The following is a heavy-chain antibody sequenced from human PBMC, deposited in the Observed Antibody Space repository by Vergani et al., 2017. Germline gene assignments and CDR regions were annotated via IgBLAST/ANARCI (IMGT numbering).Heavy chain of an antibody. V-gene: IGHV3-48*03. Sequence: EVQLVESGGGLVQPGGSLRLSCAASGFTFSSYEMNWVRQAPGKGLEWVSYISSSGSTIYYADSVKGRFTISRDNAKNSLYLQMNSLRAEDTAVYYCARKDSSGYYTYYYYGMDVWGQGTTVTVSS. CDR1: GFTFSSYE. D-gene: IGHD3-22*01. J-gene: IGHJ6*02. CDR3: ARKDSSGYYTYYYYGMDV. CDR2: ISSSGSTI.